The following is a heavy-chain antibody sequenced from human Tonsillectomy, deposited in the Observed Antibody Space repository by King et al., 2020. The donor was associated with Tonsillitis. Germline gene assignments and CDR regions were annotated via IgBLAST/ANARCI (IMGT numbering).Heavy chain of an antibody. CDR3: ARYGIVVVPATILGAFDI. V-gene: IGHV5-51*03. CDR1: GYTFTSYW. Sequence: QLVQSGAEVKKPGESLKISCKVSGYTFTSYWIGWVRQMPGKGLEWMGFIYPGDSDIRYSPSFQGQVTISADKSISTAYLQWSSLKASDTAMYYCARYGIVVVPATILGAFDIWGQGTMVTVSS. D-gene: IGHD2-2*01. CDR2: IYPGDSDI. J-gene: IGHJ3*02.